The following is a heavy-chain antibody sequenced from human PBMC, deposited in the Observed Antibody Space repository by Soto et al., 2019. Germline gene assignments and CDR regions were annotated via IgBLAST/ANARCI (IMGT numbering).Heavy chain of an antibody. D-gene: IGHD3-3*01. J-gene: IGHJ6*02. V-gene: IGHV3-48*02. Sequence: EVQLVESGGGLVQPGGSLRLSCAASGFTFSSYIMNWVRQAPGKGLEWVSYISSSSSTIYYADSVKGRFTISRDNAKNSPYLQMNSLRDEDTAVYYCARDLDYDFWSGYPAYGMDVWGQGTTVTVSS. CDR1: GFTFSSYI. CDR3: ARDLDYDFWSGYPAYGMDV. CDR2: ISSSSSTI.